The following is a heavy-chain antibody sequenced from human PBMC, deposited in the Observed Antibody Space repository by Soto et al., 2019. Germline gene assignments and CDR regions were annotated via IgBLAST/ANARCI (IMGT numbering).Heavy chain of an antibody. CDR3: AKDFGDFWSGPPDY. CDR1: GFTFSSYA. CDR2: ISGSGGST. J-gene: IGHJ4*02. D-gene: IGHD3-3*01. Sequence: PGGSLRLSCAASGFTFSSYAMSWVRQAPGKGLEWVSAISGSGGSTYYADSVKGRFTISRDNSKNTLYLQMNSLRAEDTAVYYCAKDFGDFWSGPPDYWGQGTLVTVSS. V-gene: IGHV3-23*01.